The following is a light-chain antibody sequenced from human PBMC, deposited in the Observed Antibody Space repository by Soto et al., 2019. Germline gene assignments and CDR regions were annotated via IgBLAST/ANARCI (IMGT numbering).Light chain of an antibody. V-gene: IGLV2-14*03. CDR3: SSYTNINTRACV. Sequence: QSVLTQPASVSGSPGQSITISCTGSASDVAAYNYVSWYQQHPGKAPKLLLYDVSYRPSGVSNRFSGSKSGNTASLTISGLQAEDEAEYYCSSYTNINTRACVFGTGTKVTVL. J-gene: IGLJ1*01. CDR1: ASDVAAYNY. CDR2: DVS.